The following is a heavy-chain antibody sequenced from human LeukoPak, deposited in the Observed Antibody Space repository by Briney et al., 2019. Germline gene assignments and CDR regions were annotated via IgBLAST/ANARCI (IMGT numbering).Heavy chain of an antibody. CDR3: ARGAELWSGFHWFDP. J-gene: IGHJ5*02. D-gene: IGHD3-3*01. Sequence: ASVKVSCKASGYTFTSYGISWVRQAPGQGLEWMGWISAYNGNTNYAQKLQGRVTMTTDTSTSTAYMELRSLRSDDTAVYYCARGAELWSGFHWFDPWGQGTLVTVSS. CDR1: GYTFTSYG. CDR2: ISAYNGNT. V-gene: IGHV1-18*01.